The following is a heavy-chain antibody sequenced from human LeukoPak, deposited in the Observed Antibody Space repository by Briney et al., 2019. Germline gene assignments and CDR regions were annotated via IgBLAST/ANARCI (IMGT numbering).Heavy chain of an antibody. CDR3: ARGIVDYYYGMDV. D-gene: IGHD2-15*01. V-gene: IGHV4-59*01. J-gene: IGHJ6*04. CDR1: GGSISSYY. Sequence: SETLSLTCTVSGGSISSYYWSWLRQPPGKGLEWIGYIYYSGSTNYNPSLKSRVTISVDTSKNQFSLKLSSVTAADTAVYYCARGIVDYYYGMDVWGKGTTVTVSS. CDR2: IYYSGST.